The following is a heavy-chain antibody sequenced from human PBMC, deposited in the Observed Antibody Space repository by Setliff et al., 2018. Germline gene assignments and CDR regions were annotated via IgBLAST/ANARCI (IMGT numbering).Heavy chain of an antibody. CDR1: GFTFRKHA. Sequence: GSLRLSCTASGFTFRKHALAWVRQAPGKGLQWVSSVSGSGMTRDYTDSVKGRFTVSRDSSKNTLYLQMNSLRPEDTAVYYCARAADSYGPPRSYMDVWGKGTTVTVSS. CDR3: ARAADSYGPPRSYMDV. V-gene: IGHV3-23*01. CDR2: VSGSGMTR. J-gene: IGHJ6*03. D-gene: IGHD5-18*01.